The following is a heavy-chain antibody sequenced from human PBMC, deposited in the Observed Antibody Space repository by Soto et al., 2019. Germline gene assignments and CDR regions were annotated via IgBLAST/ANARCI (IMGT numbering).Heavy chain of an antibody. CDR1: GFTFSSYW. D-gene: IGHD2-21*01. V-gene: IGHV3-74*01. J-gene: IGHJ3*02. Sequence: EVQLVESGGGLVQPGGSLRLSCAASGFTFSSYWMHWVRQAPGKGLVWVSRINSDGSSTSYADSVKGRFTISRDNAKNTLYLQMNSLRAEDTAVYYCAAYCGGDCLGAFDIWGQGTMVTVSS. CDR2: INSDGSST. CDR3: AAYCGGDCLGAFDI.